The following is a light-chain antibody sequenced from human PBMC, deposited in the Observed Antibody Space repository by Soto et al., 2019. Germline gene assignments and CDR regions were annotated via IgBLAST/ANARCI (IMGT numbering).Light chain of an antibody. Sequence: EIVLTQSPGTLSLSPGERAPLSCRASQSVSSSYLAWYQQKPGQAPRLVIYDASNRATGIPARFSGSGSGTDFTLTISRLEPEDFAVYYCQQRSSWPRITFGQGTRLEIK. CDR2: DAS. CDR3: QQRSSWPRIT. V-gene: IGKV3D-20*02. J-gene: IGKJ5*01. CDR1: QSVSSSY.